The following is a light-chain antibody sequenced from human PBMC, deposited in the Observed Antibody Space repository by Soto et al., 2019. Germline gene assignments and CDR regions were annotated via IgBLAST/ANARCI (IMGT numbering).Light chain of an antibody. V-gene: IGLV2-8*01. CDR3: ASYAGSSSV. Sequence: QSALTQPPSASGSPGQSVTIPCTGTSSDVGGYNYVSWYQQHPGKAPKLVIYEVTKRPSGVPDRFSGSKSGNTASLTVSGLQAEDEADYNCASYAGSSSVFGTGTKLTVL. CDR1: SSDVGGYNY. CDR2: EVT. J-gene: IGLJ1*01.